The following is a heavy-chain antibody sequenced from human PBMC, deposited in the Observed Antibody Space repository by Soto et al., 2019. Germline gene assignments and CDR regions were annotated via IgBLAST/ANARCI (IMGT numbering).Heavy chain of an antibody. J-gene: IGHJ5*02. D-gene: IGHD2-2*01. V-gene: IGHV1-69*02. CDR2: IIPILGIA. Sequence: SVKVSCKASGGTFSSYTISWVRQAPGQGLEWMGRIIPILGIANYAQKFQGRVTITADKSTSTAYMELSSLRSEDTAVYYCAATYCSSTSCYYNWFDPWGQGTLVTVSS. CDR1: GGTFSSYT. CDR3: AATYCSSTSCYYNWFDP.